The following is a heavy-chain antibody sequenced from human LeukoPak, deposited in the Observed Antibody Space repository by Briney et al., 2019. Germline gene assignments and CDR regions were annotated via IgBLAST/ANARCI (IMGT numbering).Heavy chain of an antibody. CDR3: ARGRGVVDY. J-gene: IGHJ4*02. Sequence: SETLSLTCTVSGGFISRYYWSWLRQPPGKGLEWIGYIYYSGSTNYNPSLKSRVTISVDTSKNQFSLKLNSVTAADTAVYYCARGRGVVDYWGQGTLVTVSS. CDR2: IYYSGST. V-gene: IGHV4-59*01. CDR1: GGFISRYY.